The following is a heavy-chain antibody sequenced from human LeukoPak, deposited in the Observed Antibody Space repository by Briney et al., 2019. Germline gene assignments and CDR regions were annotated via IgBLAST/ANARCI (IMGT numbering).Heavy chain of an antibody. V-gene: IGHV3-9*01. D-gene: IGHD3-22*01. Sequence: PGRSLRLSCAGSGFTFDDYAMHWVRQAPGKGLEWVSGISWNSGSIGYADSVKGRFTISRDNAKKSLYLQMNSLRHEDTALYYCTKDRYYDTSGGRFESWGQGTLVTVSS. CDR3: TKDRYYDTSGGRFES. CDR2: ISWNSGSI. CDR1: GFTFDDYA. J-gene: IGHJ4*02.